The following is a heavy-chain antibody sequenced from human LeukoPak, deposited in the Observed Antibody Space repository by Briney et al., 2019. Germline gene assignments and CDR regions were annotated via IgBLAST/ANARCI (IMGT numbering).Heavy chain of an antibody. CDR2: ISDSGDST. CDR1: GFTFSSYA. J-gene: IGHJ4*02. D-gene: IGHD2-2*01. Sequence: PGGSLRLSCAASGFTFSSYAMSWVRQAPGKGLEWVSGISDSGDSTYSADSVRGRFTISRDNSKNTLYLQVNSLRAEDTAVFYFAKASRFCGHTSWLYYFDYWGQGTLVTVSS. V-gene: IGHV3-23*01. CDR3: AKASRFCGHTSWLYYFDY.